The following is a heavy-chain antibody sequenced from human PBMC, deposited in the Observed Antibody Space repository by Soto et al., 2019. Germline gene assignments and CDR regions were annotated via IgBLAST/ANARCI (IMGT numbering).Heavy chain of an antibody. CDR3: AKDWVGFGELLPYFQH. CDR1: GFTFSSYG. D-gene: IGHD3-10*01. CDR2: ISYDGSNK. V-gene: IGHV3-30*18. Sequence: SLRLSCAASGFTFSSYGMHWVRQAPGKGLEWVAVISYDGSNKYYADSVKGRSTISRDNSKNTLYLQMNSLRAEDTAVYYCAKDWVGFGELLPYFQHWGQGTLVTVSS. J-gene: IGHJ1*01.